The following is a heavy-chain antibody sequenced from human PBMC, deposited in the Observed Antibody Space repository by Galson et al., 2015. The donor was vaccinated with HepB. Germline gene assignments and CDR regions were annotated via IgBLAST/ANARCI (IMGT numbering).Heavy chain of an antibody. CDR2: TYYRSKWYN. CDR1: GDSVSSNSGA. J-gene: IGHJ4*02. D-gene: IGHD6-13*01. Sequence: AISGDSVSSNSGAWSWIRQSPSRGLEWLGRTYYRSKWYNDYAVSVKSRITINPDTSKNQFSLQLNSVTPEDTAVYYCARERAGIAAFDYWGQGTLVTVSS. CDR3: ARERAGIAAFDY. V-gene: IGHV6-1*01.